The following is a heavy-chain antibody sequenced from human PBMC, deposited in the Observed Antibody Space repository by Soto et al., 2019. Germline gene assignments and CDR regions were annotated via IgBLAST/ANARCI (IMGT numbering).Heavy chain of an antibody. CDR2: INHSGST. CDR1: GGSFSGYY. Sequence: PSETLCLTCAVYGGSFSGYYWSWIRQPPGKGLEWIGEINHSGSTNYNPSLKSRVTISVDTSKNQFSLKLSSVTAADTAVYYCARAGPNYDILTGYYGYFDYWGQGTLVTVSS. J-gene: IGHJ4*02. V-gene: IGHV4-34*01. D-gene: IGHD3-9*01. CDR3: ARAGPNYDILTGYYGYFDY.